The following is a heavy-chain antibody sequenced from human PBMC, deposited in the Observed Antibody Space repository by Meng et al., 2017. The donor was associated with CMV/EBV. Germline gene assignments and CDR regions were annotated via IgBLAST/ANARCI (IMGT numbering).Heavy chain of an antibody. D-gene: IGHD6-13*01. V-gene: IGHV5-51*01. J-gene: IGHJ3*02. Sequence: GGSLRLSCKGSGYSFTSYWIGWVRQMPGKGLEWMGIIYPGDSDTRYSPSFQGQVTISADKSISTAYLQWSSLKASDTAMYYCARHSRQQLAAVFGWGAFDIWGQGTMVTVSS. CDR2: IYPGDSDT. CDR1: GYSFTSYW. CDR3: ARHSRQQLAAVFGWGAFDI.